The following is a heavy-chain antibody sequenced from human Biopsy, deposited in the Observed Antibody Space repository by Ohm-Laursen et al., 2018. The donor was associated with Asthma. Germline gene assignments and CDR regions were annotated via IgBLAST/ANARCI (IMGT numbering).Heavy chain of an antibody. CDR3: ERTYYDFLTGQVNDAFDI. CDR2: INAGNGNT. D-gene: IGHD3-9*01. V-gene: IGHV1-3*01. CDR1: GYTFINYA. Sequence: ASVKVSCNASGYTFINYAIHWVRQAPGQRLEWMGWINAGNGNTKYSQKFQGRVTITRDTSASTAYMDLSSLRSEDTAVYYCERTYYDFLTGQVNDAFDIWGQGTMVTVSS. J-gene: IGHJ3*02.